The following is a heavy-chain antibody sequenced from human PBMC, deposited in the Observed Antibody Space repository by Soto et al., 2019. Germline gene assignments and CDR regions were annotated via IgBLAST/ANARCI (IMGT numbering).Heavy chain of an antibody. Sequence: SETLSLTCTVSGGSISSGDYYWSWIRRPPGKGLDWIGYIYYSGSTYYNPSLKSRVTISVDTSKNQFSLKLSSVTAPDTAVYYCARATYYYGSGSFDYWGQGTLVTVSS. CDR1: GGSISSGDYY. CDR2: IYYSGST. D-gene: IGHD3-10*01. CDR3: ARATYYYGSGSFDY. J-gene: IGHJ4*02. V-gene: IGHV4-30-4*01.